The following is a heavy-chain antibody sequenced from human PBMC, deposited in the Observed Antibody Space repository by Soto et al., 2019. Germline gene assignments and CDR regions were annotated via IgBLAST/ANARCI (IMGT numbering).Heavy chain of an antibody. Sequence: SETLSLTCTVSGGSITTGGYYWSWIRQLPGKGLEWIGHRYYSESTYYNPSLKSRVSISLDTSKNQFSLKLSFVTAADTAMYYCARTKCSGGSCYSWSLDYWGQGTPVTV. D-gene: IGHD2-15*01. V-gene: IGHV4-31*03. J-gene: IGHJ4*02. CDR2: RYYSEST. CDR3: ARTKCSGGSCYSWSLDY. CDR1: GGSITTGGYY.